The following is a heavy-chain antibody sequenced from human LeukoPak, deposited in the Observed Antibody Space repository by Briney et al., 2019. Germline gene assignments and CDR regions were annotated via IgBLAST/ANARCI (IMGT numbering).Heavy chain of an antibody. CDR3: ARGGELRYFDWLPSPRAFDI. J-gene: IGHJ3*02. CDR2: INPNSGGT. D-gene: IGHD3-9*01. V-gene: IGHV1-2*02. CDR1: GYTFTGYY. Sequence: ASVKVSCKASGYTFTGYYMHWVRQAPGQGLEWMGWINPNSGGTNYAQKFQGRVTMTRDTSISTAYMELSRLRSDDTAVYYCARGGELRYFDWLPSPRAFDIWGQGTMVTVSS.